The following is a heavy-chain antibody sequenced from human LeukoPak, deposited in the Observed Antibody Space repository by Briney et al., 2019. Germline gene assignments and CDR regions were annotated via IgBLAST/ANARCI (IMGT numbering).Heavy chain of an antibody. CDR3: AKEIYGDSTGGRFQH. D-gene: IGHD4-17*01. J-gene: IGHJ1*01. CDR1: GFTFSTFG. CDR2: ISGSGGST. Sequence: GGSPRLSCAASGFTFSTFGMSWVRQSPGKGLECVSSISGSGGSTYYADSVKGRFTISRDNSKNTLYLQMNSLRAEDTAVYYCAKEIYGDSTGGRFQHWGQGTLVTVSS. V-gene: IGHV3-23*01.